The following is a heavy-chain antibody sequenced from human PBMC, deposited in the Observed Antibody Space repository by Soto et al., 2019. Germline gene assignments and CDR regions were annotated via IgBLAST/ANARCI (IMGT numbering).Heavy chain of an antibody. CDR3: VRENYYYGMDV. CDR1: GFDASVNY. V-gene: IGHV3-66*01. CDR2: INAGGNT. J-gene: IGHJ6*02. Sequence: EVQLVESGGTLVQPGGSLRLSCAASGFDASVNYMAWVRQAPGKGLEWVSTINAGGNTFYADSVKGRFTISRDDSTNTPSLQMNSLRVEDTAMFYCVRENYYYGMDVWGQGTAVTVSS.